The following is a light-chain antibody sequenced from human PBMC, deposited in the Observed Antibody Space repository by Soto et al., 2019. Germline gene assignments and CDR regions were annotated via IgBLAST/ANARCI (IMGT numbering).Light chain of an antibody. CDR2: AAS. Sequence: AIRMTQSPSSLSASTGDRVTITCRASQGISSYLAWYQQKPGKAPKLLIYAASTLESWVPSRFSGSGSGTEFTLTISSLQPDDFATYYCQQYSAKWAFGQGTKVEV. CDR1: QGISSY. V-gene: IGKV1-8*01. J-gene: IGKJ1*01. CDR3: QQYSAKWA.